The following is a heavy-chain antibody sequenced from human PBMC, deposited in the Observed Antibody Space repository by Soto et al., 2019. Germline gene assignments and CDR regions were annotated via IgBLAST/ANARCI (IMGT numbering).Heavy chain of an antibody. D-gene: IGHD5-18*01. CDR1: GFTFSGSA. CDR3: TRHADTAMAGYYYYGMDV. J-gene: IGHJ6*02. Sequence: GGSLRLSCAASGFTFSGSAMHWVRQASGKGLEWVGRIRSKANSYATAYAASVKGRFTISRDDSKNTAYLQMNSLKTEDTAVYYCTRHADTAMAGYYYYGMDVWGQGTTVTVSS. CDR2: IRSKANSYAT. V-gene: IGHV3-73*01.